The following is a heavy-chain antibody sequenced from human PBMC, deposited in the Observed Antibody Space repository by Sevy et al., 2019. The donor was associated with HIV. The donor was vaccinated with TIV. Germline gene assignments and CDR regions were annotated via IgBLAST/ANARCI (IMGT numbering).Heavy chain of an antibody. Sequence: GGSLRLSCAASGFTFSSYSMNWVRQAPGKGLEWVSSISSSSSYIYYADSVKGRFTTSRDNAKNSLYLQMNSLRAEETAVYYCARDDASVRGAFDIWGQGTMVTVSS. V-gene: IGHV3-21*01. CDR3: ARDDASVRGAFDI. CDR1: GFTFSSYS. J-gene: IGHJ3*02. CDR2: ISSSSSYI.